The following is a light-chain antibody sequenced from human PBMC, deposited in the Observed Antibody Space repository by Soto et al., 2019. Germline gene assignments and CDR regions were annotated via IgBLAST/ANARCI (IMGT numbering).Light chain of an antibody. CDR2: GAS. Sequence: EIVLTQSPGTLSLSPVERATLSCRASQSVSSSYLAWYQQKPGQAPRLLIYGASSRATGIPARFSGSGSETDFTLTITSLEPEDFAVYYCQQRNNWPPITFGQGTRLEIK. V-gene: IGKV3D-20*02. CDR1: QSVSSSY. CDR3: QQRNNWPPIT. J-gene: IGKJ5*01.